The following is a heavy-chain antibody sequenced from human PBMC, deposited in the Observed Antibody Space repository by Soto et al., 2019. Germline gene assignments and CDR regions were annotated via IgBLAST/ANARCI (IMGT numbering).Heavy chain of an antibody. Sequence: SETLSLTCTVSGGSISSGGYYWSWIRQHPGKGLEWIGYIYYSGSTYYNPSLKSRVTISVDTSKNHFSLKLSSGTAADTAVYYCARVRVRYGYYGDSAAFDIWAQGTMVTVSS. CDR1: GGSISSGGYY. CDR3: ARVRVRYGYYGDSAAFDI. D-gene: IGHD4-17*01. J-gene: IGHJ3*02. V-gene: IGHV4-31*03. CDR2: IYYSGST.